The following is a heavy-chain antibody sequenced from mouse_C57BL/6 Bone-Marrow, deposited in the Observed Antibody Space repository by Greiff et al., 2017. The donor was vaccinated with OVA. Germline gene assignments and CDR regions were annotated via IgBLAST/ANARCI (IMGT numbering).Heavy chain of an antibody. D-gene: IGHD2-12*01. CDR2: ISSGGSYT. CDR3: ARHDYKTGMDY. V-gene: IGHV5-6*01. CDR1: GFTFSSYG. Sequence: EVQLVESGGDLVKPGGSLKLSCAASGFTFSSYGMSWVRPTPDKRLEWVATISSGGSYTYYPDSVKGRFTISRDNAKNTLYLQMSSLKSEDTAMYYCARHDYKTGMDYWGQGTSVTVSS. J-gene: IGHJ4*01.